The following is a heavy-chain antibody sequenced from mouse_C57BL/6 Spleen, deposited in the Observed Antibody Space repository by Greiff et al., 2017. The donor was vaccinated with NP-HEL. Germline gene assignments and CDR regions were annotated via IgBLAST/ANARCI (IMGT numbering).Heavy chain of an antibody. J-gene: IGHJ2*01. V-gene: IGHV7-3*01. Sequence: EVQLVESGGGLVQPGGSLSLSCAASGFTFTDYYMSWVRQPPGKALEWLGFIRNKANGYTTEYSASVKGRFTISRDNSQSILYLQMNALRAEDSATYYCARSPLYYGNGFDYWGQGTTLTVSS. CDR1: GFTFTDYY. D-gene: IGHD2-1*01. CDR3: ARSPLYYGNGFDY. CDR2: IRNKANGYTT.